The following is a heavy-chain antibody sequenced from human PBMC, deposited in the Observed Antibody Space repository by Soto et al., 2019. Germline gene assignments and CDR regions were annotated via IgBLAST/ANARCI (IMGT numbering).Heavy chain of an antibody. CDR3: ARGEGYYYDSSGYPDYYYYGMDV. D-gene: IGHD3-22*01. J-gene: IGHJ6*02. V-gene: IGHV1-69*06. CDR2: IIPIFGTA. Sequence: QVQLVQSGAEVKKPGSSVKVSCKASGGTFSSYAISWVRQAPGQGLEWMGGIIPIFGTANYAQKFQGRFTITADKSTSTAYMELSSLRSEDTAVYYCARGEGYYYDSSGYPDYYYYGMDVWGQGTTVTVSS. CDR1: GGTFSSYA.